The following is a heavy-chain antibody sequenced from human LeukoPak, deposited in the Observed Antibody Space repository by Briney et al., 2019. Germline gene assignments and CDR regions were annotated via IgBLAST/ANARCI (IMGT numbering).Heavy chain of an antibody. Sequence: PGGSLRLSCAASGFTFSSYAMSWVRQAPGKGLEWVSAISGSGGSTYYADSVKGRFTISRDNSKSTLYLQMNSLRAEDTAVYYCLGSGYYPRRVDYWGQGTLVTVSS. CDR3: LGSGYYPRRVDY. D-gene: IGHD3-22*01. V-gene: IGHV3-23*01. CDR2: ISGSGGST. CDR1: GFTFSSYA. J-gene: IGHJ4*02.